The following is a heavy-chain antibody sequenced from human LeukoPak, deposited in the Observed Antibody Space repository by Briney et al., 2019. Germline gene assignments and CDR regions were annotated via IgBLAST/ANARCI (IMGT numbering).Heavy chain of an antibody. CDR1: GGSISGYY. CDR2: INTSGTT. J-gene: IGHJ5*01. D-gene: IGHD2/OR15-2a*01. CDR3: ARGLSASYDFNWFDS. V-gene: IGHV4-4*07. Sequence: SETLSLTCTVSGGSISGYYWSWIRQPAGNGPEWMGRINTSGTTRYDPSLKSRVTMSVDTSKNQFSLKLTSVTAADTAVYYCARGLSASYDFNWFDSWGQGTLVTVSS.